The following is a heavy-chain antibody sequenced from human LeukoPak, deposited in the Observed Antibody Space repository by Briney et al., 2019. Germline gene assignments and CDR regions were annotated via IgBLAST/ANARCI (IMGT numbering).Heavy chain of an antibody. CDR3: ARGNSDYGDCIDY. CDR1: GYTFTSYD. CDR2: MNPNSGNT. J-gene: IGHJ4*02. Sequence: ASAKVSCKASGYTFTSYDINWVRQTTGQGLEWMGWMNPNSGNTGYAQKFQGRVTMTRNTSISTAYMELSSLRSEDTAVYYCARGNSDYGDCIDYWGQGTLVTVSS. V-gene: IGHV1-8*01. D-gene: IGHD4-17*01.